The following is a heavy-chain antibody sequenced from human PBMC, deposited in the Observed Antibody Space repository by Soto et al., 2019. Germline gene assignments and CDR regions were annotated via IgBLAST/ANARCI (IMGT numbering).Heavy chain of an antibody. Sequence: EVQSLESGGGLVQPGGSLRLACAASGFTFSSYGMSWVHQAPGKGLEWVSAISGSGGSTYYADSVKGRFTISRDNSKNTLYLQMNSLRAEDTAVYYCAKALGYYDSSGTFDYWGQGTLVTVSS. CDR1: GFTFSSYG. D-gene: IGHD3-22*01. CDR2: ISGSGGST. CDR3: AKALGYYDSSGTFDY. V-gene: IGHV3-23*01. J-gene: IGHJ4*02.